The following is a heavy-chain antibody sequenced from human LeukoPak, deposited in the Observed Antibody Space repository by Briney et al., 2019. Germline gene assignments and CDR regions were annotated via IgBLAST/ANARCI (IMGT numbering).Heavy chain of an antibody. CDR1: GFAFSTYG. D-gene: IGHD3-9*01. CDR2: LSYDGSNR. J-gene: IGHJ4*02. Sequence: GGSLRLSCAASGFAFSTYGMNWVRQAPGKGLEWVAVLSYDGSNRYYAGSVKGRLTISRDNSKNTLDLQMNSLRAEDTAVYYCAKGRNRDWYGQSFDFWGQGTLVTVSS. CDR3: AKGRNRDWYGQSFDF. V-gene: IGHV3-30*18.